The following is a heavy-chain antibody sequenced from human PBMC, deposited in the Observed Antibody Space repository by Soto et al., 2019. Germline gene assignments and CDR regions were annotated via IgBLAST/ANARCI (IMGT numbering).Heavy chain of an antibody. V-gene: IGHV2-5*01. CDR1: GFSLSTSGVG. CDR3: AHSPDSGYDPPCFDP. D-gene: IGHD5-12*01. Sequence: QITLKESGPTLVKPTQTLTLTCTFSGFSLSTSGVGVGWIRQPPGKALEWLALIYWNDDKRYSPSLKSRLTITKDTSKNQVVLTMTNMDPVDTATYYCAHSPDSGYDPPCFDPWGQGTLVTVSS. J-gene: IGHJ5*02. CDR2: IYWNDDK.